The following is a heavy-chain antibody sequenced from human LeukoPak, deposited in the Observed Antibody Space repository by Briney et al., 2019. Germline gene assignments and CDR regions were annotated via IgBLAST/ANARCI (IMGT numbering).Heavy chain of an antibody. J-gene: IGHJ6*03. CDR1: GGSISNYY. CDR3: AREGRYRYGYNEYHSYMDI. V-gene: IGHV4-39*02. CDR2: IHYSETT. Sequence: PSETLSLTCTVSGGSISNYYWGWIRQPPGKGLEWIASIHYSETTYYNPSLKSRVTISVDTSKNHFSLKLSSVTAAETAVYYCAREGRYRYGYNEYHSYMDIWGKGTTVTVSS. D-gene: IGHD5-24*01.